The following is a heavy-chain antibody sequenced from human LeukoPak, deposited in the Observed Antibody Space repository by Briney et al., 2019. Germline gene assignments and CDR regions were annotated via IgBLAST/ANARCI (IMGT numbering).Heavy chain of an antibody. CDR3: AKVGYCNTVTCYGWFDP. CDR2: VYHSGST. CDR1: SNSISSGYN. Sequence: PSETLSLTCTVSSNSISSGYNWAWIRQPPGKGLEWIASVYHSGSTYYNPSLRSRVTISADSSKNQFYLELSSVTAADTAVYYCAKVGYCNTVTCYGWFDPWGQGALVTVSS. J-gene: IGHJ5*02. V-gene: IGHV4-38-2*02. D-gene: IGHD2/OR15-2a*01.